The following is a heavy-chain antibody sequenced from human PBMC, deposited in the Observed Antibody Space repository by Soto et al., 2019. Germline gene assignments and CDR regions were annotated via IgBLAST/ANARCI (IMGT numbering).Heavy chain of an antibody. CDR1: GYSFTSYD. Sequence: ASVKVSCKASGYSFTSYDVNWVRQATGQGLEWVGWMNPNSGNTGYAQKFQGRVTMTRDTSIGTAYMELSSLKSEDTAVYYCARLAVARRTYYGMDVRGQGTTVTVSS. V-gene: IGHV1-8*01. J-gene: IGHJ6*02. CDR2: MNPNSGNT. D-gene: IGHD5-12*01. CDR3: ARLAVARRTYYGMDV.